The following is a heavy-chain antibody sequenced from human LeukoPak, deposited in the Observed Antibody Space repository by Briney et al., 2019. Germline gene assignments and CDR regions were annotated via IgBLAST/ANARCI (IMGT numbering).Heavy chain of an antibody. D-gene: IGHD6-19*01. J-gene: IGHJ5*01. CDR2: ISSSSRYM. V-gene: IGHV3-21*01. CDR3: ARALTPASGWLGS. CDR1: GFTFSSYT. Sequence: PGGSLRLSCVASGFTFSSYTMSWVRQAPGKGLEWVSCISSSSRYMYYGDTLKGRFTISRDNAKNSLYLQMDNLRADDTAMYYCARALTPASGWLGSWGQGTLVTASS.